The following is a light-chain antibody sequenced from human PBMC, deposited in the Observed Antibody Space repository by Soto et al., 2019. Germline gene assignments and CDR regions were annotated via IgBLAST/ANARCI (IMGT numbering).Light chain of an antibody. CDR1: SSNIGAGYD. CDR3: QSYDSSLSGVV. J-gene: IGLJ2*01. CDR2: GNS. V-gene: IGLV1-40*01. Sequence: QSVLTQPPSVSGAPGQTVTISCTGSSSNIGAGYDVHWYQQLPGTAPKLLIYGNSNRPSGVPDRFSGSKSGTSASLAITGMQPEDEADYYCQSYDSSLSGVVFGGGTKLTV.